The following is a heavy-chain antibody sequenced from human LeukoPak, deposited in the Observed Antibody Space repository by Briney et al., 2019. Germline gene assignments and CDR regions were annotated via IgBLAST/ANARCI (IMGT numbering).Heavy chain of an antibody. CDR1: GRSISSYY. Sequence: PSETLSLTCTVSGRSISSYYWSWIRQPPGKGLEWIGYIYYSGSTNYHPSLKSRVTISVDTSKNQFSLKLSSVTAADTAVYYCARASSIAAALFDYWGQGTLVTVSS. CDR2: IYYSGST. V-gene: IGHV4-59*01. J-gene: IGHJ4*02. CDR3: ARASSIAAALFDY. D-gene: IGHD6-13*01.